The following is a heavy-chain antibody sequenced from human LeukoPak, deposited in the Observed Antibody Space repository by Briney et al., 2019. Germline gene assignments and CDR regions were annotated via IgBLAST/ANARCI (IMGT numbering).Heavy chain of an antibody. V-gene: IGHV3-48*04. CDR2: ISTISCTI. J-gene: IGHJ6*03. Sequence: PGGSLRLPCEVSGFTFSDYTMTWVRQAPGKGLEWVSYISTISCTIYYADSVKGRFTISRDNTKNSLYLQMNSVRAEDTAVYYCARLPSGYTLGYGYYYSYMDVWGKGATVTVSS. CDR1: GFTFSDYT. CDR3: ARLPSGYTLGYGYYYSYMDV. D-gene: IGHD5-18*01.